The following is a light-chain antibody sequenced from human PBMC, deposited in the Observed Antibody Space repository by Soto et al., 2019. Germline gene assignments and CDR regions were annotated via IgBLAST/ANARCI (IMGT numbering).Light chain of an antibody. V-gene: IGKV3-15*01. CDR2: DVS. CDR1: ETVSTN. Sequence: ETVLTQSPGTLSVSPEERVTLSCRASETVSTNLAWYQQRPGQAPRLLIYDVSTGATGIPARFSGRRSGTEFTLTISSLQSEDCGVYYCQQYDSRPETFGQGTKVDIK. J-gene: IGKJ1*01. CDR3: QQYDSRPET.